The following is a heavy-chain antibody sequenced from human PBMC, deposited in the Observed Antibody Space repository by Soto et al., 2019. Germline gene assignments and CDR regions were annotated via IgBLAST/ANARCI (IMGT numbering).Heavy chain of an antibody. CDR3: AGYDYGDYYFDY. D-gene: IGHD4-17*01. CDR1: GGSFSGYY. J-gene: IGHJ4*02. Sequence: KSSETLSLTCAVYGGSFSGYYWSWIRQPPGKGLEWIGEINHSGSTNYNPSLKSRVTISVDTSKNQFSLKLSSVTAADTAVYYCAGYDYGDYYFDYWGQGTLVTVSS. V-gene: IGHV4-34*01. CDR2: INHSGST.